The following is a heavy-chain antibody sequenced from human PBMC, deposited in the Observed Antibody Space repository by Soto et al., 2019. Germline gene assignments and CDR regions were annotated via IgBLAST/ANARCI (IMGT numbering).Heavy chain of an antibody. V-gene: IGHV3-21*01. Sequence: GGSLRLSCAASGFTFSSYSMNWVRQAPGKGLEWVSSISSSSSYIYYADSVKGRFTISRDNAKNSLYLQMNSLRAEDTAVYYCARDHQVVVAATDWFDPWGQGTLVTVSS. J-gene: IGHJ5*02. CDR1: GFTFSSYS. D-gene: IGHD2-15*01. CDR2: ISSSSSYI. CDR3: ARDHQVVVAATDWFDP.